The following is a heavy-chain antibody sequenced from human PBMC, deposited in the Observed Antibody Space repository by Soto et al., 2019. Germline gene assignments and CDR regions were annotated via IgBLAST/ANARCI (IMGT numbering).Heavy chain of an antibody. CDR2: ISSSSYI. CDR1: GFTFSSYS. V-gene: IGHV3-21*01. J-gene: IGHJ4*02. Sequence: PGGSLRLSCAASGFTFSSYSMNWVRQAPGKGLEWVSSISSSSYIYYADSVKGRFTISRDNAKNSLYLQMNSLRAEDTAVYYCARVEYYYDSSGYTYYFDYWGQGTLVTVSS. D-gene: IGHD3-22*01. CDR3: ARVEYYYDSSGYTYYFDY.